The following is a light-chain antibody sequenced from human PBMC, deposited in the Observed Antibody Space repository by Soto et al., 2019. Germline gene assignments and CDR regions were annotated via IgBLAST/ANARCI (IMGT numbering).Light chain of an antibody. CDR3: QQSHSTPPT. CDR1: QSISSF. Sequence: DIQMTQSPSSLSASVGDRVTITCRASQSISSFLNWYQQKPGKAPKLLIYAASSLQSGVPSRFSGSGSGTDFTLTISSLQPEDFATYYCQQSHSTPPTFGQGTEVKIK. V-gene: IGKV1-39*01. J-gene: IGKJ2*01. CDR2: AAS.